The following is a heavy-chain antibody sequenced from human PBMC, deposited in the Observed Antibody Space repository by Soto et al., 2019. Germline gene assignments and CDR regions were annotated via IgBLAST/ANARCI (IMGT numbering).Heavy chain of an antibody. J-gene: IGHJ5*02. V-gene: IGHV4-30-4*01. D-gene: IGHD3-3*01. Sequence: SETLSLTCTVSGGSISSGDYYWSGIRQPPGKGLEWIGYIYYRGSTYYNPSLKSRVTISVDTSKSQFSLKLSSVTAADTAVYYCDRAGFHTTITIFGVAHAAPSWFDPWGQGTLVTVSS. CDR3: DRAGFHTTITIFGVAHAAPSWFDP. CDR2: IYYRGST. CDR1: GGSISSGDYY.